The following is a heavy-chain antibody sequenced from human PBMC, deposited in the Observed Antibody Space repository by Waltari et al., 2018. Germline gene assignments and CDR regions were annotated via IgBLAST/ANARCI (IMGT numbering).Heavy chain of an antibody. Sequence: QVQLQESGPKLVKPSETLSLTCTVSAGSISSYFWSWIRQPPGKGLEWIGYIHYSGNTNSDTSIKSRVTISMETSKNQFSLKLSSATAADTAVYYCAAHLRQVTTEFAYWGQGTLVTVSS. D-gene: IGHD4-17*01. CDR1: AGSISSYF. CDR3: AAHLRQVTTEFAY. V-gene: IGHV4-59*01. CDR2: IHYSGNT. J-gene: IGHJ4*02.